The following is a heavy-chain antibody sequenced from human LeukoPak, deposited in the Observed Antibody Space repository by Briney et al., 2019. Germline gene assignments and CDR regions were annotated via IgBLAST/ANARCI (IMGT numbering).Heavy chain of an antibody. CDR3: ARHGTSYCSGGSCYSFDY. Sequence: SETLSLTCTVSGGSISSSSYYWGWIRQPPGKGLEWIGSIYYSGSTYYNPSLKSRVTISVDTSKNQFSLKLSSVTAADTAVYYCARHGTSYCSGGSCYSFDYWGQGTLVTVSS. CDR2: IYYSGST. J-gene: IGHJ4*02. D-gene: IGHD2-15*01. CDR1: GGSISSSSYY. V-gene: IGHV4-39*01.